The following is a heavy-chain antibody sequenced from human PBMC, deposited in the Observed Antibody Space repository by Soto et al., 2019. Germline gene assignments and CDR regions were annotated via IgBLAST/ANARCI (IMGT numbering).Heavy chain of an antibody. D-gene: IGHD6-13*01. V-gene: IGHV1-8*01. CDR3: ARGRGRYSSTNSFDP. J-gene: IGHJ5*02. CDR2: MNPDSGHT. CDR1: GYTFTSYD. Sequence: QVQLVQSGAEVKKPGASVKVSCKASGYTFTSYDINWVRQATGQGPEWMGWMNPDSGHTGYARKFRDRISMARNTPLTPAYMELTSLRSDDTAIYSCARGRGRYSSTNSFDPWGRGTLVNVSS.